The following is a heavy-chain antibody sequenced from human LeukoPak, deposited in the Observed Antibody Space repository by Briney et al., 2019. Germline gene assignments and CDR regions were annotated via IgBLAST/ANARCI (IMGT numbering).Heavy chain of an antibody. Sequence: SVKVSCKASGGTFSSYAISWVRQAPGQGLEWMGGIIPIFGTANYAQKFQGRVTITADKSTSTAYMELSSLRSDDTAVYYCARGDYYGSGSYLNYWGQGTLVTVSS. CDR3: ARGDYYGSGSYLNY. CDR2: IIPIFGTA. J-gene: IGHJ4*02. D-gene: IGHD3-10*01. CDR1: GGTFSSYA. V-gene: IGHV1-69*06.